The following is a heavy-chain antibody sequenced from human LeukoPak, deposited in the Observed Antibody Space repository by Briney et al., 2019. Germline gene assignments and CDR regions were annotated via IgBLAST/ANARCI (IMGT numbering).Heavy chain of an antibody. J-gene: IGHJ6*02. D-gene: IGHD2-15*01. CDR1: GGSISSYY. CDR2: IYYSGST. Sequence: SETLSLTCTVSGGSISSYYWSWIRQPPGKGLEWIGYIYYSGSTNYNPSLKSRVTMSVDTSRNQFSLKLSSVTAADTAVYYCARGGRLVVAATYYYYYGMDVWGQGTTVTVSS. CDR3: ARGGRLVVAATYYYYYGMDV. V-gene: IGHV4-59*01.